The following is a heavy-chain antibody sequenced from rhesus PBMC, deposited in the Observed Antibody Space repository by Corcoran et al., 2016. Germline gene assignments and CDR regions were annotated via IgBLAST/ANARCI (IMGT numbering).Heavy chain of an antibody. D-gene: IGHD6-25*01. J-gene: IGHJ4*01. V-gene: IGHV3-100*02. Sequence: DVQLVESGGGLVKPGGALRLSCVASGFTFRSYEVYWVRQAPGKCLEWVSVISDSGDTIYYADSVKGRFTVSRDNAKNSLFLQMNSLRAEDTAVYYCTTLAAAAAFDYWGQGVLVTVSS. CDR2: ISDSGDTI. CDR3: TTLAAAAAFDY. CDR1: GFTFRSYE.